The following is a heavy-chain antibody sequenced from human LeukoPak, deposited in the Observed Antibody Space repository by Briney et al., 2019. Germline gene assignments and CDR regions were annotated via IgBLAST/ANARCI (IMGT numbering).Heavy chain of an antibody. CDR3: AREGGSSNYYYMDV. D-gene: IGHD6-6*01. CDR1: GFTFSSYS. CDR2: ISSSSSYI. J-gene: IGHJ6*03. Sequence: GGSLRLSCAASGFTFSSYSMNWVRQAPGKGLEWVSSISSSSSYIYYADSVKGRFTISRDNAKNSLYLQMNSLRAEDTAVYYCAREGGSSNYYYMDVWGKGTTVTVSS. V-gene: IGHV3-21*01.